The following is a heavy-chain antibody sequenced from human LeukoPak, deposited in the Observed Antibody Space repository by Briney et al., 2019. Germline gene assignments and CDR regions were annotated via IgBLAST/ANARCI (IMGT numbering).Heavy chain of an antibody. CDR1: GFTFSRYA. V-gene: IGHV3-30*04. CDR3: AKDRCSNGIGCYYYYMEV. Sequence: PGGSLRLSCAASGFTFSRYAMHWVRQAPGKGLEWMAVISHDGSNKYYADSVKGRFTISRDNSKNTLHLQMNSLRTEDTAVYYCAKDRCSNGIGCYYYYMEVWGKGTTVTISS. J-gene: IGHJ6*03. D-gene: IGHD2-8*01. CDR2: ISHDGSNK.